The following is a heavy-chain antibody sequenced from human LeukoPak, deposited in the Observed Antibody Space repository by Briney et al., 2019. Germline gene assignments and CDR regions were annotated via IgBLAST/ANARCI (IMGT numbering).Heavy chain of an antibody. J-gene: IGHJ4*02. Sequence: GGSLRLSRAASGFTFSSYAMHWVRQAPGKGLEWVAVISYDGSNKYYADSVKGRFTISRDNSKNTLYLQMNSLRAEVTAVYYCARDRYSGSYYSAQGGYWGQGTLVTVSS. D-gene: IGHD1-26*01. CDR2: ISYDGSNK. V-gene: IGHV3-30-3*01. CDR1: GFTFSSYA. CDR3: ARDRYSGSYYSAQGGY.